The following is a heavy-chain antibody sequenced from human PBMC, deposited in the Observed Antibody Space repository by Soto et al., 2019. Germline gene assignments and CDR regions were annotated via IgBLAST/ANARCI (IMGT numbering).Heavy chain of an antibody. CDR1: GVSISSYY. D-gene: IGHD2-2*01. Sequence: SDTLSLTCTVSGVSISSYYWSWILQPPGKGLEWIGYIYYSGSTNYNPSLKSRVTISVDTSKNQFSLKLSSVTAADTAVYYCARWVVPAAMQGYYFDYWSQGTLVTVSS. V-gene: IGHV4-59*08. CDR2: IYYSGST. J-gene: IGHJ4*02. CDR3: ARWVVPAAMQGYYFDY.